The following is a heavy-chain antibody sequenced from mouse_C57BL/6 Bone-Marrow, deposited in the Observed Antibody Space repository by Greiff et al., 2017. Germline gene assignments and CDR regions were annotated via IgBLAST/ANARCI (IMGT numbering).Heavy chain of an antibody. J-gene: IGHJ2*01. Sequence: EVQLQQSGAELVRPGASVKLSCTASGFNIKDDYMHWVKQRPEQGLEWIGWIDPENGDTEYASKFQGKATITADTSSNTAYLQLSSLTSEDTAVYYCTTILRSYFDYWGQGTTLTGSS. D-gene: IGHD1-1*01. CDR1: GFNIKDDY. V-gene: IGHV14-4*01. CDR3: TTILRSYFDY. CDR2: IDPENGDT.